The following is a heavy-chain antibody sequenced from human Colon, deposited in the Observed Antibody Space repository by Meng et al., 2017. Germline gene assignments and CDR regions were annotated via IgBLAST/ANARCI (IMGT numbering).Heavy chain of an antibody. CDR2: ISSSGSTI. CDR3: ARGEEQWLGGWGFDY. V-gene: IGHV3-48*03. D-gene: IGHD6-19*01. CDR1: GFTFSSYE. J-gene: IGHJ4*02. Sequence: GESLKISCAASGFTFSSYEMNWVRQAPGKGLEWVSYISSSGSTIYYADSVKGRFTISRDNAKNSLYLQMNSLRAEDTAVYYCARGEEQWLGGWGFDYWGQGPRGT.